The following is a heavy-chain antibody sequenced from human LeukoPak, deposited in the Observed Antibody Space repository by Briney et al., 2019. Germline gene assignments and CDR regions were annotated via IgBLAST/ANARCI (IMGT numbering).Heavy chain of an antibody. J-gene: IGHJ6*02. CDR1: GFTFSSYG. V-gene: IGHV3-21*01. CDR2: ISSSSSYI. CDR3: AREFGSGTHYYGMDV. Sequence: GGSLRLSCAASGFTFSSYGMNWVRQAPGKGLEWVSSISSSSSYIYYADSVKGRFTISRDNAKNSLYLQMNSLRAEDTAVYYCAREFGSGTHYYGMDVWGQGTTVTVSS. D-gene: IGHD3-10*01.